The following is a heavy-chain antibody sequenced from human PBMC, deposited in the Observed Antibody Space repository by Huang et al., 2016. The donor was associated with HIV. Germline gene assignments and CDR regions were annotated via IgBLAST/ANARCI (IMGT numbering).Heavy chain of an antibody. CDR2: IRQDGSEK. D-gene: IGHD2-8*01. CDR1: TVTFSAYW. Sequence: LVESGGGLVRPGGSLRLSCAGSTVTFSAYWMTWVRQSRGQGREWVASIRQDGSEKHYVDSVEGRFNISRDNGKKLLFLEMRSLGVDDTAVYFCATKADAMDVWGQGTTVIVSS. CDR3: ATKADAMDV. J-gene: IGHJ6*02. V-gene: IGHV3-7*01.